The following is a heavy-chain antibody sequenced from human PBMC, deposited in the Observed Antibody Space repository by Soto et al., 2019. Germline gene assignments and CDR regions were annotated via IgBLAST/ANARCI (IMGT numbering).Heavy chain of an antibody. CDR1: GYSFSSYW. V-gene: IGHV5-51*01. D-gene: IGHD6-6*01. CDR2: IYPGDSDT. Sequence: GESLKISCKGSGYSFSSYWIGWVRQMPGQGPEWMGIIYPGDSDTRYSPSFQGQVTISADKSISTAYLQWSSLKASDTAMYYCARQSIAEYYYYYYGMDVWGQGTTVTVSS. CDR3: ARQSIAEYYYYYYGMDV. J-gene: IGHJ6*02.